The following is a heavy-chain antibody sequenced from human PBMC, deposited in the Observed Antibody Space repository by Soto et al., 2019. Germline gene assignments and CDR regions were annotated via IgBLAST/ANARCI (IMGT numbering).Heavy chain of an antibody. Sequence: PSETMSHTCIVAGAYINNYFGCSCIRQPQGKGLEWVGNIHYSGSTTYNPSLRSRLSVSVDTPKSQISLRLSSVTAADTAVYFCARGGGWLPEYWGQGTLVTVSS. CDR3: ARGGGWLPEY. V-gene: IGHV4-59*01. J-gene: IGHJ4*02. CDR2: IHYSGST. D-gene: IGHD5-12*01. CDR1: GAYINNYF.